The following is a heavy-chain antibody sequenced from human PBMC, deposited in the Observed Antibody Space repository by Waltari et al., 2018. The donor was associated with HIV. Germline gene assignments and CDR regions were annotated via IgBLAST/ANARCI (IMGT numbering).Heavy chain of an antibody. V-gene: IGHV3-30*18. CDR2: ISYDTTNK. D-gene: IGHD3-22*01. CDR1: GITFFNSYG. J-gene: IGHJ4*02. Sequence: QVQLVESGGGVVQPGRSLRLSCVVSGITFFNSYGMHWVRQAPGKGLEWVATISYDTTNKYYRESVRGRFTISRDNSKNTVYLQMSSLRGEDTAVYYCAKDRRQGCYYDRSGERPFDYWGQGTLVTVSS. CDR3: AKDRRQGCYYDRSGERPFDY.